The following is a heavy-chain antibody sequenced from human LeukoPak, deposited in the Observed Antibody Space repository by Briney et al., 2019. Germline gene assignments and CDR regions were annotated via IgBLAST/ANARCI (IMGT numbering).Heavy chain of an antibody. V-gene: IGHV4-34*01. J-gene: IGHJ4*02. Sequence: SETLSLTCAVYGGSFSGYYWSWIRQPPGKGLEWIGEINHSGSTNCNPSLKSRVTISVDTSKNQFSLKLSSVTAADTAVYYCARGSARPKRGVDYWGQGTLVTVSS. CDR2: INHSGST. CDR3: ARGSARPKRGVDY. CDR1: GGSFSGYY. D-gene: IGHD6-6*01.